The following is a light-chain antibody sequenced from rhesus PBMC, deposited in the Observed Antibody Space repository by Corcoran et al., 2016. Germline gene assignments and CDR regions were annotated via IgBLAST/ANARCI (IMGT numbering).Light chain of an antibody. CDR1: QGISSY. CDR2: AAS. CDR3: QHGYGIPLT. V-gene: IGKV1-25*02. Sequence: DIQMTQSPSSLSASVGDRVTITCRARQGISSYLAWYQQKPGKVPKLLIYAASTLQSGVPSRFSGSGSGKDFTLTISSVQPEDFATYYGQHGYGIPLTFGGGTKVEIK. J-gene: IGKJ4*01.